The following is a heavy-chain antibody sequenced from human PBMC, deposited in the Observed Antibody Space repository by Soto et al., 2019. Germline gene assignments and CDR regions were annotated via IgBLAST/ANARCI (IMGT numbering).Heavy chain of an antibody. CDR2: ISWNSGSI. V-gene: IGHV3-9*01. CDR3: AKDKVPTAAGTIGYYYMDV. J-gene: IGHJ6*03. Sequence: GGSLRLSCAASGFTFDDYAMHWVRQAPGKGLEWVSGISWNSGSIGYADSVKGRFTISRDNAKNSLYLQMNSLRAEDTALYYCAKDKVPTAAGTIGYYYMDVWGKGTTVTVSS. D-gene: IGHD6-13*01. CDR1: GFTFDDYA.